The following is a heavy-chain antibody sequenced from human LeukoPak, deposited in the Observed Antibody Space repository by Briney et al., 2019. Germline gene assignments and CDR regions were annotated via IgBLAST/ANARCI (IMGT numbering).Heavy chain of an antibody. Sequence: PSETLSLTCAVYGGSFSGYYWSWIRQPPGKGLEWIGEINHSGSTNYNPSLKSRVTISVDTSKNQFSLKLSSVTAADTAVYYCARSWFGDLWGYFQHWGQGTLVTVSS. CDR1: GGSFSGYY. CDR3: ARSWFGDLWGYFQH. V-gene: IGHV4-34*01. J-gene: IGHJ1*01. CDR2: INHSGST. D-gene: IGHD3-10*01.